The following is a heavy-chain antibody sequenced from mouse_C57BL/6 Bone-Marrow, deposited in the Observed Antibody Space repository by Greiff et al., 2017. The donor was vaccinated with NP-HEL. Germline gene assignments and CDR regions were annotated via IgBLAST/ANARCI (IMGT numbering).Heavy chain of an antibody. D-gene: IGHD1-1*02. V-gene: IGHV1-81*01. CDR1: GYTFTSYG. Sequence: QVQLQQSGAELARPGASVKLSCKASGYTFTSYGISWVKQRTGQGLEWIGEIYPRSGNTYYNEKFKGKATLTADKSSSTAYMELRSLTSEDSAVYFCARMYYGGYFDVWGTGTTVTVSS. J-gene: IGHJ1*03. CDR2: IYPRSGNT. CDR3: ARMYYGGYFDV.